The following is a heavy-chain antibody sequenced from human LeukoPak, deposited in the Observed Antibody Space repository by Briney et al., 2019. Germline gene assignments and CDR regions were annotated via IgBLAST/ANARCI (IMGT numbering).Heavy chain of an antibody. D-gene: IGHD2-2*01. Sequence: PGGSLRLSCAASGFTFSDYYMSWIRQAPGKWLEWVSYISSSGSTIYYADSVKGRFTISRDNAKNSLYLQMNSLRAEDMALYYCAKAGCSSTSCYGKWFDPWGRGTLVTVSS. J-gene: IGHJ5*02. CDR2: ISSSGSTI. CDR1: GFTFSDYY. V-gene: IGHV3-11*01. CDR3: AKAGCSSTSCYGKWFDP.